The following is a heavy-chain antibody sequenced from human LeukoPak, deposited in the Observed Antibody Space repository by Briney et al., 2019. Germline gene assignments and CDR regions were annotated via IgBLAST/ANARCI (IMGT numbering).Heavy chain of an antibody. J-gene: IGHJ3*02. D-gene: IGHD1-14*01. CDR2: IWYDGSNK. V-gene: IGHV3-33*01. CDR1: GSTFNSYG. Sequence: GGSLRLSCAASGSTFNSYGMHRVRQAPGKGLEWVAVIWYDGSNKYYADSVKGRFTISRDNSKNTLYLQMNSLRAEDTAVYYCARRTYDAFDIWGQGTMVTVSS. CDR3: ARRTYDAFDI.